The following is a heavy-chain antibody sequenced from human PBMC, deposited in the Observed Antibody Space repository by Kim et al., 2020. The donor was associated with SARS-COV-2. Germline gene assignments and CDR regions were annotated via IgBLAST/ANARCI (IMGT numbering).Heavy chain of an antibody. CDR2: ISGSGGST. Sequence: SLRLSFAASFFTFLISSILFFSPSPWHWLSLVSAISGSGGSTYYADSVKGRFTISRDNSKNTLYLQMNSLRAEDTAVYYCILDGNSGGYYYYGMDVWG. CDR1: FFTFLISS. V-gene: IGHV3-23*01. CDR3: ILDGNSGGYYYYGMDV. D-gene: IGHD4-4*01. J-gene: IGHJ6*01.